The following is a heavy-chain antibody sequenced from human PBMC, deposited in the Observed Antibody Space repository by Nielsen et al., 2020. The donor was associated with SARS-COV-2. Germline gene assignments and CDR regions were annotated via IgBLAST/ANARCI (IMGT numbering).Heavy chain of an antibody. D-gene: IGHD4-17*01. J-gene: IGHJ5*02. CDR2: INPNSGGT. CDR1: GYTFTGYY. Sequence: ASVKVSCKASGYTFTGYYMHWVRQAPGQGLDWMGRINPNSGGTNYAQKFQGRVTMTRDTSISTAYMELSRLRSDDTAVYYCARDYGENYGDYKDENWFDPWGQGTLVTVSS. V-gene: IGHV1-2*06. CDR3: ARDYGENYGDYKDENWFDP.